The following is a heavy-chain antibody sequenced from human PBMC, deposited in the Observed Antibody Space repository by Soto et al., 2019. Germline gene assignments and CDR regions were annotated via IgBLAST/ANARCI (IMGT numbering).Heavy chain of an antibody. CDR1: GYTFTTSG. J-gene: IGHJ6*02. CDR2: VSGYNGNT. D-gene: IGHD1-7*01. V-gene: IGHV1-18*01. Sequence: QVQLVQSGGEVKKPGASVKVSCKASGYTFTTSGVSWVRQAPGQGLEGMGWVSGYNGNTKYEEKFHARVTMTTDTSTSTAYLELRSLTTDDTAVYCCARAGELPYCCYGMDVWGQGTTVIVSS. CDR3: ARAGELPYCCYGMDV.